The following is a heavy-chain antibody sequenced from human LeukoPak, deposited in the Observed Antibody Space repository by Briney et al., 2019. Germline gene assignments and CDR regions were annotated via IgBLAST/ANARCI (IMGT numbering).Heavy chain of an antibody. Sequence: PGGSLRLSCAASGFTFSNYWMSWVRQAPGKGLEWVANIKRDGSDNYYVGSVEGRFTISRDNAKNSLYLQMNSLRAEDTAVYYCARDIAPAGLFFDYWGQGTLVTVSS. D-gene: IGHD6-13*01. V-gene: IGHV3-7*03. CDR2: IKRDGSDN. J-gene: IGHJ4*02. CDR3: ARDIAPAGLFFDY. CDR1: GFTFSNYW.